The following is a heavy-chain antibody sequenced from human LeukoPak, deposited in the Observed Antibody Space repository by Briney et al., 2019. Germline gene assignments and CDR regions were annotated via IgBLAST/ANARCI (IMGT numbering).Heavy chain of an antibody. J-gene: IGHJ4*02. D-gene: IGHD4-17*01. CDR2: ISGSGDNT. CDR1: GFTFSNYA. V-gene: IGHV3-23*01. Sequence: GGSLRLSCAASGFTFSNYAMSWVRQAPGKGLEWVSAISGSGDNTYYADSVKGRFTVSRDNSKNTLYVQMNSLRAEDTAVYYCARDERKGLRYGDYDGYYFDYWGQGTLVTVSS. CDR3: ARDERKGLRYGDYDGYYFDY.